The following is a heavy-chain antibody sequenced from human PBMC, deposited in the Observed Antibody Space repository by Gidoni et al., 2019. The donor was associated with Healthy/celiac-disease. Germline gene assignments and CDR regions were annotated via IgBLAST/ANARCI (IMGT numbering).Heavy chain of an antibody. CDR3: ARGDITMVRGVPSYYYYYMDV. J-gene: IGHJ6*03. V-gene: IGHV1-69*01. CDR1: GGPFSLYS. D-gene: IGHD3-10*01. Sequence: QVQLVQSGAEVKKPGSSVKVSCKASGGPFSLYSISWLRQAPGQGLEWMGGIIPIYGTANYAQKFQGRVTITADESTSTAYMELSSLRSEDTAVYYCARGDITMVRGVPSYYYYYMDVWGKGTTVTVSS. CDR2: IIPIYGTA.